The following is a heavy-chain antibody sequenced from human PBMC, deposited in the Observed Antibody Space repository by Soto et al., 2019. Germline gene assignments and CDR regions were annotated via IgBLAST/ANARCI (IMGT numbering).Heavy chain of an antibody. D-gene: IGHD3-22*01. CDR3: ARDGATFYYATSGARWFEP. V-gene: IGHV3-33*01. J-gene: IGHJ5*02. CDR2: ISFDGSNK. Sequence: LRLSCVASGFTFXSYGMHWVRQAPGKGLEWVAVISFDGSNKYYGESVKGRFTISRDNSQNTLYLEMNSLRADDTAVYYCARDGATFYYATSGARWFEPWGQGPLVTVSS. CDR1: GFTFXSYG.